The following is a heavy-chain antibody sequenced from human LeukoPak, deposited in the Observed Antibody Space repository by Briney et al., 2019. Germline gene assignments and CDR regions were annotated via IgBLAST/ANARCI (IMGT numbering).Heavy chain of an antibody. CDR3: ARGGWSLDY. V-gene: IGHV4-61*01. Sequence: SETLSLTCTVSGGSISSSSNYWSWIRQSPGKGLEWIGYIYSSGSTNYNPSLMSRVTISLDTSKNQLSLKLSSVTAADTAVYYCARGGWSLDYWGQGTLVTVSS. CDR2: IYSSGST. D-gene: IGHD3-3*01. CDR1: GGSISSSSNY. J-gene: IGHJ4*01.